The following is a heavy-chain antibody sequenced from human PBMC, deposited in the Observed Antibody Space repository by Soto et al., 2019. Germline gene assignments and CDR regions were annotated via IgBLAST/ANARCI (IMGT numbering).Heavy chain of an antibody. CDR3: ARAASRSPPTYYYED. V-gene: IGHV1-69*01. D-gene: IGHD3-16*01. Sequence: QVQLVQSGAEVKKPGSSVKVSCKASGGTFSSYAISWVRQSPGQGLEWMGGIIPIFGTANYAQKFQGRFTITADESTRTANMELSSLRSEDTAVYYCARAASRSPPTYYYEDWGQGTLVTVSS. CDR2: IIPIFGTA. CDR1: GGTFSSYA. J-gene: IGHJ4*02.